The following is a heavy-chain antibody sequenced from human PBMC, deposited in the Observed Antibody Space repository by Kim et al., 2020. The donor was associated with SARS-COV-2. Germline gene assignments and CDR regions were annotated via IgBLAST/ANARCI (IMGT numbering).Heavy chain of an antibody. J-gene: IGHJ6*03. CDR3: ARARNYDFWSGYLYYYYYMDV. V-gene: IGHV1-8*01. CDR1: GYTFTSYD. CDR2: MNPNSGNT. D-gene: IGHD3-3*01. Sequence: ASVKVSCKASGYTFTSYDINWVRQATGQGLEWMGWMNPNSGNTGYAQKFQGRVTMTRNTSISTAYMELSSLRSEDTAVYYCARARNYDFWSGYLYYYYYMDVWGKGTTVTVSS.